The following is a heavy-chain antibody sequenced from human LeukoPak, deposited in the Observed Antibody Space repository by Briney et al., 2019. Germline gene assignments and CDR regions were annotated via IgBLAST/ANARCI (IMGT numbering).Heavy chain of an antibody. D-gene: IGHD1-14*01. CDR1: GGSISSRNW. Sequence: SSETLSLTCAVSGGSISSRNWWSWVRQPPGKGLEWIGEIYHSGSTNYNPSLKTRVTISVDKSKNQFSLKLSSVTAADTAVYYCASNTGTVFDYWGQGALVTVSS. J-gene: IGHJ4*02. CDR2: IYHSGST. CDR3: ASNTGTVFDY. V-gene: IGHV4-4*02.